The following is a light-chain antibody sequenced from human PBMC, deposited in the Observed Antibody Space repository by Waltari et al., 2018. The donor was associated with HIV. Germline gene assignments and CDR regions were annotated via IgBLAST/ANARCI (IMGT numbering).Light chain of an antibody. CDR1: SDNVGYQA. CDR3: SAWDSSLGAWV. V-gene: IGLV10-54*01. CDR2: SND. Sequence: QAGLTQPHSVSKGLKQTDTLTCAGNSDNVGYQAEAWLPQPQGHPPKPLTYSNDDRPSGVSERFSTSRSGNTAFLTITELQPEDETDYFCSAWDSSLGAWVFGGGTRLTVL. J-gene: IGLJ3*02.